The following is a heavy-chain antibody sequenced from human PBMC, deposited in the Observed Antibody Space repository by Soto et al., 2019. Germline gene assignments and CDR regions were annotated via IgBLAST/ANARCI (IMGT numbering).Heavy chain of an antibody. V-gene: IGHV1-69*13. CDR2: IIPIFGTA. CDR1: GYTFTSYG. CDR3: ARVHDYGGNTLHINWYFDL. D-gene: IGHD4-17*01. J-gene: IGHJ2*01. Sequence: GASVKVSCKASGYTFTSYGISWVRQAPGQGLEWMGGIIPIFGTANYAQKFQGRVTITADESTSTAYMELSSLRSEDTAVYYCARVHDYGGNTLHINWYFDLWGRGTLVTVSS.